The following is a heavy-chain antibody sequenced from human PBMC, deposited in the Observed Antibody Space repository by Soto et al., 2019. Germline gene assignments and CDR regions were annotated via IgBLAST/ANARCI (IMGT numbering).Heavy chain of an antibody. Sequence: EVQLLESGGGLVQPGGSLRLSCAASGFTFSSYVMSWVRQAPGKGLEWVSGISGSGGSTYYADSVKGRFTISRDNSKNTLYLQMNSLRAEDTAVYYCAKVPYDFWSGYYPPLYFDYWGQGTLVTVPS. V-gene: IGHV3-23*01. J-gene: IGHJ4*02. CDR3: AKVPYDFWSGYYPPLYFDY. CDR2: ISGSGGST. CDR1: GFTFSSYV. D-gene: IGHD3-3*01.